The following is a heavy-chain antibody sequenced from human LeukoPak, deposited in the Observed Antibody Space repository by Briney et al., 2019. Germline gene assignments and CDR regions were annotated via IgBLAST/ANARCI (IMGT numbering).Heavy chain of an antibody. V-gene: IGHV3-15*01. J-gene: IGHJ4*02. Sequence: GDSLRLSCAASGFSFTNAWMSWVRQAPGKGLEWVGRIKSKGDGETTDYAGPVQGRFTMSRDDSEATLYLFMHSLKSEDTAVYYCIIDLGITMIRGVIVSWGQGTLVTVSS. CDR3: IIDLGITMIRGVIVS. D-gene: IGHD3-10*01. CDR1: GFSFTNAW. CDR2: IKSKGDGETT.